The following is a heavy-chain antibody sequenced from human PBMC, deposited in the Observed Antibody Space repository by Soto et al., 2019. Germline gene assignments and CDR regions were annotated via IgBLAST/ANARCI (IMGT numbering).Heavy chain of an antibody. V-gene: IGHV1-69*08. CDR1: GGTFSSYT. CDR2: IIPILGIA. J-gene: IGHJ4*02. Sequence: QVQLVQSGAEVKKPGSSVKVSCKASGGTFSSYTISWVRQAPGQGLEWMGRIIPILGIANYAQKCQGRVTINPDKSTSKAYMELSSLRSEDTAVYYCAREEYYYGSGAFFDSWGQGTLVTVSS. CDR3: AREEYYYGSGAFFDS. D-gene: IGHD3-10*01.